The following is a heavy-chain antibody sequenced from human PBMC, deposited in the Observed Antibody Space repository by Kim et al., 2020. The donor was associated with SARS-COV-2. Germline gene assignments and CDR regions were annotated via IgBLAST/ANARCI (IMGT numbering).Heavy chain of an antibody. CDR3: ARAGYSDISRHYFDFPFDG. CDR1: GFNVRNTY. D-gene: IGHD3-9*01. J-gene: IGHJ4*02. CDR2: IYSGGRT. V-gene: IGHV3-66*01. Sequence: GGSLRLSCAASGFNVRNTYLSLVRQAPGKGLECVSLIYSGGRTFYADSVKDRFTVSKDNSRDTLYLQMNSLGAEDTAVYDCARAGYSDISRHYFDFPFDGWGQGTLVTVSS.